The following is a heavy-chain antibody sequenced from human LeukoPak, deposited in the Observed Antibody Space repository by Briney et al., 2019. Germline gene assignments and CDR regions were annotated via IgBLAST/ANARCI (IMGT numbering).Heavy chain of an antibody. CDR1: GGSISSYY. D-gene: IGHD3-22*01. J-gene: IGHJ6*03. Sequence: PSETLSLTCTVSGGSISSYYWSWIRQPAGKGLEWIGRIYTRGSTNYNPSLKSRVTMSVDTSKNQFSLKLSSVTAADTAVYYCAREIMASSGYHPTLDYYYMDVWGKGTTVTVSS. CDR3: AREIMASSGYHPTLDYYYMDV. CDR2: IYTRGST. V-gene: IGHV4-4*07.